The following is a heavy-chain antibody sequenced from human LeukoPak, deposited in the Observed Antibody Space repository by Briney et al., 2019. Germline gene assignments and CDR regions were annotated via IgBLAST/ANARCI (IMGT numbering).Heavy chain of an antibody. CDR3: AREAVPLSNSNYYYYGMDV. CDR1: GFTFSSYA. Sequence: PGGSLRLSCAASGFTFSSYAISWVRQAPGQGLEWMGGIIPIFGTANYAQKFQGRVTITADESTSTAYMELSSLRSEDTAVYYCAREAVPLSNSNYYYYGMDVWGQGTTVTVSS. J-gene: IGHJ6*02. D-gene: IGHD4-23*01. CDR2: IIPIFGTA. V-gene: IGHV1-69*01.